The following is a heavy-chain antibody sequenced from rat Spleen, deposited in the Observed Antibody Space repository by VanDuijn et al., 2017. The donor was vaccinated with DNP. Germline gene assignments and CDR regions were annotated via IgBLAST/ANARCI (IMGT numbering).Heavy chain of an antibody. Sequence: VQLVESGGGLVQPGRSMKLSCAASGFTFSSFPMAWVRQAPKKGLEWVATISYDGSSTYYRDSVKGRFTISRDNAKSTLYLQMDSLRSEDTATYYCARLPAYYPKGFDYWGQGVMVTVSS. V-gene: IGHV5-46*01. D-gene: IGHD1-1*01. J-gene: IGHJ2*01. CDR3: ARLPAYYPKGFDY. CDR1: GFTFSSFP. CDR2: ISYDGSST.